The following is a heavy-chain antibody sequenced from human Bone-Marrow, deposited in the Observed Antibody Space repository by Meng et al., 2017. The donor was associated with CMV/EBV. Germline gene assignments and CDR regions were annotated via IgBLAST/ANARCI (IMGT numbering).Heavy chain of an antibody. CDR1: GFTFSSYW. Sequence: GGSLRLSCAASGFTFSSYWMSWVRQAPGKGLEWVANIKQDGSEKYYVDSVKGRFTISRDNAKNSLYLQMNSLRAEDTAVYYCARVGSLFSSSSDYWFDPWGQGTLVTVSS. J-gene: IGHJ5*02. D-gene: IGHD6-6*01. CDR3: ARVGSLFSSSSDYWFDP. V-gene: IGHV3-7*01. CDR2: IKQDGSEK.